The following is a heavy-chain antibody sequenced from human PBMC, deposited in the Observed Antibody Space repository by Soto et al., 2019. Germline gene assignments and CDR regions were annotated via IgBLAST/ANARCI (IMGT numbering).Heavy chain of an antibody. CDR2: IYSGGST. J-gene: IGHJ4*02. Sequence: GGSLRLSCAASGFTVSSNYMSWVRQAPGKGLEWVSVIYSGGSTYYADSVKGRFTISRDNSKNTLYLQMNSLRAEDTAVYYCAYYYDSSGYYHQLDYWGQGTLVTVSS. D-gene: IGHD3-22*01. CDR1: GFTVSSNY. CDR3: AYYYDSSGYYHQLDY. V-gene: IGHV3-66*01.